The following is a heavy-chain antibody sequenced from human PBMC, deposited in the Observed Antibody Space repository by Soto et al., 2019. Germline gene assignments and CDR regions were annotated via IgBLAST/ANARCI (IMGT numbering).Heavy chain of an antibody. Sequence: SETLSLTCAVSGGSISSGGYSWSWIRQPPGKGLEWIGYIYHSGSTYYNPSLKSRVTISVDTSKNQFSLKLSSVTAADTAVYYCARRYGDCFDYWGQGTLVTVSS. CDR3: ARRYGDCFDY. CDR2: IYHSGST. D-gene: IGHD4-17*01. J-gene: IGHJ4*02. V-gene: IGHV4-30-2*01. CDR1: GGSISSGGYS.